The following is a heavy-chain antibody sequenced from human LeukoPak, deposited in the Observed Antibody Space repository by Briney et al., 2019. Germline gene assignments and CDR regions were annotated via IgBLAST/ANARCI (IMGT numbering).Heavy chain of an antibody. CDR3: ARVGIAAAGTPRYYYYYMDV. CDR1: GFTFSSYA. D-gene: IGHD6-13*01. CDR2: ISGSGGST. Sequence: GGSLRLSCAASGFTFSSYAMSWVRQAPGKGLEWVSAISGSGGSTYYADSVKGRFTISRDNSKNTLYLQMNSLRAEDTALYHCARVGIAAAGTPRYYYYYMDVWGKGTTVTISS. V-gene: IGHV3-23*01. J-gene: IGHJ6*03.